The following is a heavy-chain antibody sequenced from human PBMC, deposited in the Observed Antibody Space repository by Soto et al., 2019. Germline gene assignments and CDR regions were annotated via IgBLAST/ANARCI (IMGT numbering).Heavy chain of an antibody. V-gene: IGHV4-61*01. CDR1: GAYVSSDSYS. Sequence: QVRLQESGPGLVKPSETLSLTCTVSGAYVSSDSYSWAWIRQPPGKGLEWIGCFYFTGSTKTNPSLQSRVSISVDESKNQMSLKLNSVTAADTAVYYCAKDPRFYGMDVWGQGTTVTVSS. CDR2: FYFTGST. J-gene: IGHJ6*02. CDR3: AKDPRFYGMDV.